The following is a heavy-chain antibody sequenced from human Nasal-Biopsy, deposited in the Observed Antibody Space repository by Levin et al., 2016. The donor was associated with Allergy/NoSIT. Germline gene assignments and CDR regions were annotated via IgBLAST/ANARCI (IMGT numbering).Heavy chain of an antibody. CDR3: ARGTAATSGHFFDY. J-gene: IGHJ4*02. D-gene: IGHD2-2*01. V-gene: IGHV4-30-2*01. Sequence: LRLSCSVSGASVNSGGYWWAWIRQPLGKGLEWIGSMSQSGSASFNPSFGGRVTLSVDRSETQFSLKLISMTAADTAIYYCARGTAATSGHFFDYWGPGTLVTVSS. CDR1: GASVNSGGYW. CDR2: MSQSGSA.